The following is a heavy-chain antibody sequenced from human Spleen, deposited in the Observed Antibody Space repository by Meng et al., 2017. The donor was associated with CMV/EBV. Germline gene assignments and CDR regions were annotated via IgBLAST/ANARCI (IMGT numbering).Heavy chain of an antibody. Sequence: SGYTFTGYYMHCVRQAPGKGLEWMGLIEPEDGETIYAEKFQGRITMTADTSTDTAYMQLSSLRSEDTAMYYCVRRGAAAGTDDTFDIWDQGTMVTVSS. CDR1: GYTFTGYY. CDR2: IEPEDGET. CDR3: VRRGAAAGTDDTFDI. V-gene: IGHV1-69-2*01. J-gene: IGHJ3*02. D-gene: IGHD6-13*01.